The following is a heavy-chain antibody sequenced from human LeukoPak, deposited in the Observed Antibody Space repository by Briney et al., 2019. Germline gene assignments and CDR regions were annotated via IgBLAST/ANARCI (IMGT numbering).Heavy chain of an antibody. CDR1: GYTFTSYG. D-gene: IGHD6-19*01. V-gene: IGHV1-18*01. CDR2: ISAYNGNT. Sequence: ASVKVSCKASGYTFTSYGISWVRQAPGQGLEWMGWISAYNGNTNYAQKLQGRVTMTTDTSTSTAYMELRSLRSDDTAVYYYARAIAVAGYDAFDIWGQGTMVTVSS. J-gene: IGHJ3*02. CDR3: ARAIAVAGYDAFDI.